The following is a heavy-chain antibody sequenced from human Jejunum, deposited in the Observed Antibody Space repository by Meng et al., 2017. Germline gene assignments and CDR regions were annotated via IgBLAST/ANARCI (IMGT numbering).Heavy chain of an antibody. D-gene: IGHD1-26*01. V-gene: IGHV3-72*01. CDR1: GLPFSDYF. CDR3: TGGRGGSAPSDY. CDR2: SRNKARGYTT. J-gene: IGHJ4*02. Sequence: GESLKISCAGSGLPFSDYFMDWVRQAPGKGLEWVARSRNKARGYTTEYVASVKDRFTISRDDSKNSLFLQMNSLRIEDTAMYFCTGGRGGSAPSDYWGQGTRVTVSS.